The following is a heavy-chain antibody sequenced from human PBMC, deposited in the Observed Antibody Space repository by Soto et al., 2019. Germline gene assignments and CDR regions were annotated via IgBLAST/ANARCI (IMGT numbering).Heavy chain of an antibody. CDR2: IYRTGNT. J-gene: IGHJ6*02. D-gene: IGHD3-10*01. CDR1: GDSISSYY. V-gene: IGHV4-59*08. CDR3: ARQQQFGELTALDV. Sequence: PSETLSLTCTVSGDSISSYYWTWIRQPPGKGLEWIGYIYRTGNTKCNPSLKSRVTISVDTSKNQFPLEMNSVSAADTAVYYCARQQQFGELTALDVWGQGTTVTVSS.